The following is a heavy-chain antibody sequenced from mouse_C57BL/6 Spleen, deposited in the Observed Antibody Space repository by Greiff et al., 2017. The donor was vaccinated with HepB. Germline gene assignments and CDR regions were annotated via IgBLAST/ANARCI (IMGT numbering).Heavy chain of an antibody. J-gene: IGHJ1*03. D-gene: IGHD2-4*01. CDR3: AGYDYDGYFDV. Sequence: VQLKESGPGLVKPSQSLSLSCSVTGYSFTSGYYWNWIRQFPGNKLEWMGYISYDGSNNYNPSLKNRIAITRDTSKNQFFLKLNSVTTEDAAPDYCAGYDYDGYFDVWGTGTTVTVSS. CDR1: GYSFTSGYY. V-gene: IGHV3-6*01. CDR2: ISYDGSN.